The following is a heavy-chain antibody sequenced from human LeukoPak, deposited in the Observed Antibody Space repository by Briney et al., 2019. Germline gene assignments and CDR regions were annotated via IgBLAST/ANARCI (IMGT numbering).Heavy chain of an antibody. CDR1: GYSFTSYW. Sequence: GESLKISCKGSGYSFTSYWIGWVRQMPGKGLEWMGIIYPGDSDTRHSPSFQGQVTISADKSISTAYLQWSSLKASDTAMYYCARPAMYYYDSSGYYYFDYWGQGTLVTVSS. V-gene: IGHV5-51*01. CDR2: IYPGDSDT. D-gene: IGHD3-22*01. J-gene: IGHJ4*02. CDR3: ARPAMYYYDSSGYYYFDY.